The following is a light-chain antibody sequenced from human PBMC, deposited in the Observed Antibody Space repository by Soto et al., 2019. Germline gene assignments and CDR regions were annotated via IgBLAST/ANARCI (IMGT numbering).Light chain of an antibody. Sequence: QSVLTQPASVSGSPGQSITISCTGTSGDVGGYNYVSWYQHHPGKAPKLMIFDVSNRPSGVSNRFSGSKSGNTASLTISGLQPEDEADYYCSSYTTSNTRQIAFGTGTKVTVL. J-gene: IGLJ1*01. CDR2: DVS. CDR1: SGDVGGYNY. V-gene: IGLV2-14*03. CDR3: SSYTTSNTRQIA.